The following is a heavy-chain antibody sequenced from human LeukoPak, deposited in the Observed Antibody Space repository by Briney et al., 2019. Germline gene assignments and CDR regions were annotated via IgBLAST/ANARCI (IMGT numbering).Heavy chain of an antibody. D-gene: IGHD3-10*01. CDR1: GGSISSGSDD. CDR3: ARDQRYYYGSGSYYNVFDY. Sequence: PSQTLSLTCTVSGGSISSGSDDWGWIRQPAGKGLEWIGRIYTSGSTNYNPSLKSRFTISVDTSKTQFSLKLSSVPAADTAVYYCARDQRYYYGSGSYYNVFDYWGQGTLVTVSS. CDR2: IYTSGST. V-gene: IGHV4-61*02. J-gene: IGHJ4*02.